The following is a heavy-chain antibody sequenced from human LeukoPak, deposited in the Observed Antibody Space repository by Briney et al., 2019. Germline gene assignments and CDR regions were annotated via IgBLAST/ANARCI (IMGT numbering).Heavy chain of an antibody. CDR1: GFTFSSYS. CDR2: ITSSSRYI. V-gene: IGHV3-21*01. Sequence: GESLRLSCAASGFTFSSYSMNWVRRAPGKGLEWVSSITSSSRYIYYADSVKGRFTISRDNAKNSLYLQMNSLRAEDTAIYYCATSPGELEFDYWGQGTLVTVSS. J-gene: IGHJ4*02. D-gene: IGHD1-1*01. CDR3: ATSPGELEFDY.